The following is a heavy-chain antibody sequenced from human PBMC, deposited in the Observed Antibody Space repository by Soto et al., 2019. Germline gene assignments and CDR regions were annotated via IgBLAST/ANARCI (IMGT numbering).Heavy chain of an antibody. D-gene: IGHD3-22*01. V-gene: IGHV6-1*01. CDR2: TYYRSKWNT. Sequence: QTLSLTCAISGDNVSSNSAAFNLIRQSPSRGLEWLGRTYYRSKWNTDYAVSVNSRITISPDTSKNQFSLRLKSVTPEDTGVYYCARDYYESGGYFDCWGQGNLVTVSS. J-gene: IGHJ4*02. CDR1: GDNVSSNSAA. CDR3: ARDYYESGGYFDC.